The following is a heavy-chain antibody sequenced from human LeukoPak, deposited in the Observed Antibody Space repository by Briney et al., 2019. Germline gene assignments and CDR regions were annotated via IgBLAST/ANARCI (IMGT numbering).Heavy chain of an antibody. J-gene: IGHJ4*02. CDR1: GGSISNYY. V-gene: IGHV4-59*08. D-gene: IGHD3-10*01. CDR3: ASYYLAVGYFDY. Sequence: SETLSLTFTVSGGSISNYYWNWLRQPPGKGLEGIGYIYYSGRTNYNPSLKSRVTISVDTSNNQFSLKLSSVTAADTAVYYCASYYLAVGYFDYWGQGTLVTVSS. CDR2: IYYSGRT.